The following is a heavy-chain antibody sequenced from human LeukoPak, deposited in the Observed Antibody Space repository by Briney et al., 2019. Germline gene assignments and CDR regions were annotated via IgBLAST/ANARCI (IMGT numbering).Heavy chain of an antibody. J-gene: IGHJ6*02. CDR1: GGSISSYY. V-gene: IGHV4-59*01. D-gene: IGHD2-15*01. Sequence: SETLSLTCTVSGGSISSYYWSWIRQPPGKGLEWIGYIYYSGSTNYNPSLKSRVTISVDTSKNQFSLKLSSVTAADTAVYYCARVPVAYYYGMDVWGQGTTVTVSS. CDR2: IYYSGST. CDR3: ARVPVAYYYGMDV.